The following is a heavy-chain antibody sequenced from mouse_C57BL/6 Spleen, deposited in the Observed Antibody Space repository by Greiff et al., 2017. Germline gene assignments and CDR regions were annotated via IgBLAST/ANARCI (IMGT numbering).Heavy chain of an antibody. J-gene: IGHJ4*01. CDR1: GYSITSGYY. CDR3: AIGSYAMDY. V-gene: IGHV3-6*01. Sequence: EVQLLESGPGLVKPSQSLSLTCSVTGYSITSGYYWNWIRQFPGNKLEWMGYISYDGSNNYNPSLKNRISITRDTSKNQFFLKLNSVTTEDTATYCCAIGSYAMDYWGQGTSVTVSS. CDR2: ISYDGSN.